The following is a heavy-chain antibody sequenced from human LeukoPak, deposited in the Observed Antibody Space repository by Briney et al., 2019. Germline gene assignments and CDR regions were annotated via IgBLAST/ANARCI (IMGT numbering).Heavy chain of an antibody. V-gene: IGHV5-51*01. D-gene: IGHD2-21*02. Sequence: GESLKISRKGSGYSFTSYWIGWVRQMPGKGLEWMGIIYPGDSDTRYSPSFQGQVTISADKSISTAYLQWSSLKASDTAMYYCARHSSVSAYCGGDCCHPKNAFDIWGQGTMVTVSS. J-gene: IGHJ3*02. CDR2: IYPGDSDT. CDR3: ARHSSVSAYCGGDCCHPKNAFDI. CDR1: GYSFTSYW.